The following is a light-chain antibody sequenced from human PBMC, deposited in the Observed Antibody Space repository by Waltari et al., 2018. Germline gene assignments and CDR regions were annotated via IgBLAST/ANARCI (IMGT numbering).Light chain of an antibody. Sequence: DVVMTQSPLSLHVTLGQWASISCRSSQSLPYSDGNTYLNWFHQSRGQSTRLLIYKFSNRVSGVSDRFSGSGSGTDFTLTISRVEAEDVWTYFCMVIIHWPPSLTFSGGTKVEIK. CDR3: MVIIHWPPSLT. CDR1: QSLPYSDGNTY. V-gene: IGKV2-30*01. CDR2: KFS. J-gene: IGKJ4*02.